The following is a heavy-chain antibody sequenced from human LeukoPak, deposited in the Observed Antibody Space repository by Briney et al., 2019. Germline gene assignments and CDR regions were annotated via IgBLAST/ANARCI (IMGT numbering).Heavy chain of an antibody. D-gene: IGHD5-12*01. V-gene: IGHV4-59*01. Sequence: SETLSLTCTVSGGSISSYYWSWIRQPPGKGLEWIGYIYYSGSTNYNPSLKSRVTISVDTSKNQFSLKLSSVTAADTAVYYCARDRQVAPGAFDIWGQGTMVTVSS. J-gene: IGHJ3*02. CDR1: GGSISSYY. CDR3: ARDRQVAPGAFDI. CDR2: IYYSGST.